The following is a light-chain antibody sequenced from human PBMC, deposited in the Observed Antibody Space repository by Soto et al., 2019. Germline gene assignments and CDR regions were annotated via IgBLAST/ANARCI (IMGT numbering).Light chain of an antibody. CDR2: AAS. V-gene: IGKV1-27*01. CDR3: HKYNSVSFT. J-gene: IGKJ3*01. Sequence: DIQMTQSPSSLSASVGDRVTITCRASQGISKYLAWYQQKPGKVPKLLIYAASTLLSGVPSRFSGSGSETDFTLTISSLQPEDVATYYCHKYNSVSFTFGPGTKVDIK. CDR1: QGISKY.